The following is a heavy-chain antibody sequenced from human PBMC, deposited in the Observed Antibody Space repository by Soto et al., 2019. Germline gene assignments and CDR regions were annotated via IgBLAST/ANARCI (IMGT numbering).Heavy chain of an antibody. CDR2: INAGNGNT. V-gene: IGHV1-3*01. CDR1: GYTFTSYA. Sequence: ASVKVSCKASGYTFTSYAMHWVRQAPGQRLEWMGWINAGNGNTKYSQKFQGRVTINRETSASTAYMELSSLRSEDTAVYYCARDQVIRRGSSGYYYYGMDVGGQGTTVNVSS. CDR3: ARDQVIRRGSSGYYYYGMDV. D-gene: IGHD6-6*01. J-gene: IGHJ6*02.